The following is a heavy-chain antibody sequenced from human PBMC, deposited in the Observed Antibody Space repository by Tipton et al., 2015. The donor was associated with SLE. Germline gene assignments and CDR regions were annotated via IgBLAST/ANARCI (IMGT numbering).Heavy chain of an antibody. J-gene: IGHJ4*02. Sequence: LRLSCTVSGGSIGGYYWSWVRQPPGKGLEWIGYISFSGLTNYNPSVRSRVSTSMDTSKNQFSLQMSSVTAADTALYYCARHKLGFSWSYFDSWGQGTLVTVSS. CDR1: GGSIGGYY. CDR2: ISFSGLT. D-gene: IGHD3-3*01. CDR3: ARHKLGFSWSYFDS. V-gene: IGHV4-59*08.